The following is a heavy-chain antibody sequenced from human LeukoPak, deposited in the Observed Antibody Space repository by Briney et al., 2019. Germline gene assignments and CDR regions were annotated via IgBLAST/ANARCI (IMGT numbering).Heavy chain of an antibody. V-gene: IGHV4-31*03. CDR2: IHYRGST. J-gene: IGHJ4*02. CDR1: GGSISSGGYF. Sequence: SETLSLTCIVSGGSISSGGYFWTWIRQHPGKGLEWIGYIHYRGSTYYNPSLKSRVSISVDTSNNQFSLKLSSVTAADTAVYYCARDSGNYCFDYWGQGTLVTVSS. CDR3: ARDSGNYCFDY. D-gene: IGHD1-26*01.